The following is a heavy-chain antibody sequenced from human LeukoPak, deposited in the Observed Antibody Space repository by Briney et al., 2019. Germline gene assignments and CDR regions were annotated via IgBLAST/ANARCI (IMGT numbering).Heavy chain of an antibody. V-gene: IGHV4-61*01. CDR3: ASSQWLAYYFDY. CDR1: GGSVSSGSYY. D-gene: IGHD6-19*01. Sequence: SEPLSLTCTVSGGSVSSGSYYWSWIRQPPGQGLEWIGYIYYSGGTNYNPSLKSRVTISVDTSKNQFSLKLSSVTAADTAVYYCASSQWLAYYFDYWGQGTLVTVSS. J-gene: IGHJ4*02. CDR2: IYYSGGT.